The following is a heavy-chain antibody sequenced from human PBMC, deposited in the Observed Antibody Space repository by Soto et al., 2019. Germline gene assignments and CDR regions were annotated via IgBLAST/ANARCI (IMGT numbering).Heavy chain of an antibody. CDR1: GGTFSSYA. CDR2: IIPIFGTA. CDR3: AIPTTYYDFWSGYYPGGMDV. V-gene: IGHV1-69*13. D-gene: IGHD3-3*01. Sequence: SVKVSCKDSGGTFSSYAISWVRQAPGQGLEWMGGIIPIFGTANYAQKFQGRVTITADESTSTAYMELSSLRSEDTAVYYCAIPTTYYDFWSGYYPGGMDVWGQGTTVTVSS. J-gene: IGHJ6*02.